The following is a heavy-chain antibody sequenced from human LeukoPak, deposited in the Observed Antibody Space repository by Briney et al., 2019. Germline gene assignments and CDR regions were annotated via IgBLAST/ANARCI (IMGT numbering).Heavy chain of an antibody. V-gene: IGHV3-21*01. J-gene: IGHJ4*02. CDR2: ISAASNYI. CDR3: ARTHSSGWSDY. D-gene: IGHD6-19*01. CDR1: GYTFSSYS. Sequence: GGSLRLSCAASGYTFSSYSMHWVRQAPGKGLEWVSSISAASNYIYYADSVKGRFTISRDNAKTSLFLQLNSLRAEDTAVYYCARTHSSGWSDYWGQGTLVTVSS.